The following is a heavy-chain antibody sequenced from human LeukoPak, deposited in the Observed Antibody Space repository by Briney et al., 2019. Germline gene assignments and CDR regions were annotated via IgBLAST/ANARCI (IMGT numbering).Heavy chain of an antibody. V-gene: IGHV4-39*01. J-gene: IGHJ6*03. D-gene: IGHD3-10*01. CDR3: ARHYLNYGSGRPNYYYYYYMDV. CDR1: GGSISSNSYY. CDR2: IYYSGST. Sequence: SETLSLTCTVSGGSISSNSYYWAWIRQPPGKGLEWIGTIYYSGSTYYNPSLKSRVTISIDTSKNQFSLKLSSVTAADTAVYYCARHYLNYGSGRPNYYYYYYMDVWGKGTTVTVSS.